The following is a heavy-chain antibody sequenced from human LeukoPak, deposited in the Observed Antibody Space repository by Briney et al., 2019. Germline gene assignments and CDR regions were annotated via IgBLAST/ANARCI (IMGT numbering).Heavy chain of an antibody. CDR2: ISWNSGSI. D-gene: IGHD6-6*01. J-gene: IGHJ3*02. CDR1: GFTFDDYA. Sequence: PGGSLRLSCAASGFTFDDYAMHWVRQPPGKGLEWVSGISWNSGSIGYADSVKGRFTISRDNAKNSLYLQMNSLRAEDTAVYYCARDQPRVYSSSSPAFDIWGQGTMVTVSS. V-gene: IGHV3-9*01. CDR3: ARDQPRVYSSSSPAFDI.